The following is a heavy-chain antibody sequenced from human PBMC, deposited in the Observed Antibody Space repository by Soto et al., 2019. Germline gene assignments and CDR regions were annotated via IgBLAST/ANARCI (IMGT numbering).Heavy chain of an antibody. CDR1: GGSISSGDYY. D-gene: IGHD4-17*01. Sequence: QVQLQESGPGLVKPSQTLSLTCTVSGGSISSGDYYWSWIRQPPGKGLEWIGYIYYSGSTYYNPALKSRVTISVDTSKNQFSLKLSSVTAADTAVYYCARNDYGDQKPPFPDYWGQGTLVTVSS. CDR3: ARNDYGDQKPPFPDY. J-gene: IGHJ4*02. V-gene: IGHV4-30-4*01. CDR2: IYYSGST.